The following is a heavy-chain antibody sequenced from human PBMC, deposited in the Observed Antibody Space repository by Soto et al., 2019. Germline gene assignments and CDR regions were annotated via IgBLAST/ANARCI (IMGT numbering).Heavy chain of an antibody. J-gene: IGHJ5*02. V-gene: IGHV3-23*01. CDR3: AKGSWGIYYGTWFDP. D-gene: IGHD3-10*01. CDR2: ISGSGGST. CDR1: GFTFSSYT. Sequence: GGSLRLSCAASGFTFSSYTMSWVRQAPGKGLEWVSAISGSGGSTYYADSVKGRFTISRDNSKNTLYLQMNSLRAEDTAVYYCAKGSWGIYYGTWFDPWGQGTLVTVSS.